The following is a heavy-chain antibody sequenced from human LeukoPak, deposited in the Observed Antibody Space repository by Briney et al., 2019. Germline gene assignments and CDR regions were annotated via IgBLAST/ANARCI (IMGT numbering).Heavy chain of an antibody. CDR1: GASISGSGYY. V-gene: IGHV4-61*02. CDR2: IYTSGST. CDR3: ARDRQWLAINWFDP. Sequence: PSETLSLTCAVSGASISGSGYYWGWIRQPAGKGLEWIGRIYTSGSTNYNPSLKSRVTMSVDTSKNQFSLKLSSVTAADTAVYYCARDRQWLAINWFDPWGQGTLVTVSS. J-gene: IGHJ5*02. D-gene: IGHD6-19*01.